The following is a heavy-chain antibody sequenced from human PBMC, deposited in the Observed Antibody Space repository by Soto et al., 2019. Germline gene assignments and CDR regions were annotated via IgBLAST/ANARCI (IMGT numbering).Heavy chain of an antibody. CDR3: ARVYDFWSGYSPVPTTEY. CDR2: ISYDGSNK. CDR1: GFTFSSYA. J-gene: IGHJ4*02. D-gene: IGHD3-3*01. Sequence: GGSLRLSCAASGFTFSSYAMHWVRQAPGKGLEWVAVISYDGSNKYYADSVKGRFTISRDNSKNTLYLQMNSLRAEDTAVYYCARVYDFWSGYSPVPTTEYWGQGTLVTVSS. V-gene: IGHV3-30-3*01.